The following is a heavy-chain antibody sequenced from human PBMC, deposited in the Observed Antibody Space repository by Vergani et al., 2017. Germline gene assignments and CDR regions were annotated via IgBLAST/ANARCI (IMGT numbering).Heavy chain of an antibody. CDR1: GGTFSSYA. J-gene: IGHJ4*02. CDR2: INTTTGNP. V-gene: IGHV7-4-1*02. CDR3: ARVLNGYDSCGSLGN. D-gene: IGHD3-22*01. Sequence: QVQLVQSGAEVKKPGSSVKVSCKASGGTFSSYAISWVRQAPGQGLEWMGWINTTTGNPTYAQGFTGRFVFSLDTSVTAAYLQINSLKAEDSALYYCARVLNGYDSCGSLGNWGQGTLLTVSS.